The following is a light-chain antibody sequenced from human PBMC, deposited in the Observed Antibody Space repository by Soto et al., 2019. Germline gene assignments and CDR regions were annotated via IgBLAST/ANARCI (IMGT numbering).Light chain of an antibody. CDR2: DVS. Sequence: QSALTQPASVSGSPGQSIAISCTGTSSDVGAHNYVSWYQQHPGKAPKLIIYDVSNRPSVVSTRFSGFKSGNTASLTISGLQADDEAEYYCSAYTYTCTRVIFGGGTNLTVL. J-gene: IGLJ2*01. CDR3: SAYTYTCTRVI. CDR1: SSDVGAHNY. V-gene: IGLV2-14*03.